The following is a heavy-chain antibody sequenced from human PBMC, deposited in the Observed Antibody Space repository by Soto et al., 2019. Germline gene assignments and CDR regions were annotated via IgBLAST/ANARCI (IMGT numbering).Heavy chain of an antibody. CDR2: ISGSGGST. D-gene: IGHD3-3*01. Sequence: PGGSLRLSCAASGFTFSSYAMSWVRQAPGKGLEWVSAISGSGGSTYYADSVKGRFTISRDNSKNTLYLQMNSLRAEDTAVYYCAKDGASLRFLEWSLFYYYYMDVWGKGTTVTVSS. J-gene: IGHJ6*03. V-gene: IGHV3-23*01. CDR1: GFTFSSYA. CDR3: AKDGASLRFLEWSLFYYYYMDV.